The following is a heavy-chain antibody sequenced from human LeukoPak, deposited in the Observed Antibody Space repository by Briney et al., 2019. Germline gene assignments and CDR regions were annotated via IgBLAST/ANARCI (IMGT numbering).Heavy chain of an antibody. CDR3: ATATIIWGSYRSWLDT. Sequence: GASVKVSCKVSGKSLTRVSIHWVRQSPGQGLEWMGGLDPEHGGRLYAQTFQGRVTMTEDASTDTAYMELNRLRSEDTAVYHCATATIIWGSYRSWLDTWGQGTLVTVSS. J-gene: IGHJ5*02. D-gene: IGHD3-16*02. CDR1: GKSLTRVS. V-gene: IGHV1-24*01. CDR2: LDPEHGGR.